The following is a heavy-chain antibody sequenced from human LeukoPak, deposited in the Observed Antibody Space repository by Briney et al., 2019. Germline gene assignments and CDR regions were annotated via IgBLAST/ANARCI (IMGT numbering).Heavy chain of an antibody. D-gene: IGHD4-23*01. CDR1: GDTFNNYA. V-gene: IGHV1-8*02. CDR2: INPNSGGT. J-gene: IGHJ5*02. CDR3: ARDNSVEDTAWWFDP. Sequence: ASVKVSCKASGDTFNNYAISWVRQAPGQGLEWMGWINPNSGGTNYAQKFQGRVTMTRDMSTSTDYMELSSLRSEDTAVYYCARDNSVEDTAWWFDPWGQGTLVTVSS.